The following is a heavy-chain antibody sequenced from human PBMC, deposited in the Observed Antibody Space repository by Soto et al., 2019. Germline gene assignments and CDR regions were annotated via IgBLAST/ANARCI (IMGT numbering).Heavy chain of an antibody. D-gene: IGHD6-19*01. CDR3: ARVRSSGWYFDY. CDR2: INAGNGNT. J-gene: IGHJ4*02. Sequence: AASVKVSFKASGYTFTSYAIHWVRQAPGQRLEWMGWINAGNGNTKYSQNFQGRVTITRDTSATTAYMELSSLRSEDTAVYYCARVRSSGWYFDYWGQGTLVTVSS. CDR1: GYTFTSYA. V-gene: IGHV1-3*01.